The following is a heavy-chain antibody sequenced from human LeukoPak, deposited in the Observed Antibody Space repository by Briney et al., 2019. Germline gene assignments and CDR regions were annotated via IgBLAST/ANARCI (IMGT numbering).Heavy chain of an antibody. V-gene: IGHV3-9*01. J-gene: IGHJ4*02. CDR3: VTDIRDDPAPYFFDC. Sequence: GGSLRLSCAASGFTFTEYAMHWVRQVPGKGLEWVSGISWNSGNISYADPVKGRFTISRDNAKNSLYLQMNSLRTEDTALYYCVTDIRDDPAPYFFDCWGQGTLVTVSS. CDR2: ISWNSGNI. D-gene: IGHD5-24*01. CDR1: GFTFTEYA.